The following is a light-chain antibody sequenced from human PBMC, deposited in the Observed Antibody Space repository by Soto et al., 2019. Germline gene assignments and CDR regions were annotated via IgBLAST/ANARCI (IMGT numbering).Light chain of an antibody. CDR2: GVS. CDR1: SGDVGAYNS. Sequence: QSALTQLPSASGSPGQSVTISCTGTSGDVGAYNSVSWYQQHPGKAPKLMIYGVSTRPSGVPDRFSGSKSGNTASLTVSGLQAEDEADYYCSSYAGRNNPVVFGGGTQLTVL. J-gene: IGLJ2*01. V-gene: IGLV2-8*01. CDR3: SSYAGRNNPVV.